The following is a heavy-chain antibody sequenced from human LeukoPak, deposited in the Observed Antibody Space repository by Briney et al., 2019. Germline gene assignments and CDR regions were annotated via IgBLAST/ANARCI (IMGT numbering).Heavy chain of an antibody. J-gene: IGHJ6*03. Sequence: GGSLRLTCKASGMTFDTYAMSWVRQAPGRGLEWVSGISASGGITFYADSVRGRFTISRDNSKNTLYLQMNSLRVEDTAIYYCAKDDIPAFATGYMDVWGKGTTVTVSS. CDR3: AKDDIPAFATGYMDV. CDR2: ISASGGIT. D-gene: IGHD2-2*01. CDR1: GMTFDTYA. V-gene: IGHV3-23*01.